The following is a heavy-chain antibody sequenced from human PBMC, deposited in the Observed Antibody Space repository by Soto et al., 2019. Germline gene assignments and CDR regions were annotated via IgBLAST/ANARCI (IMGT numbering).Heavy chain of an antibody. Sequence: QVQLVQSGAEVKKPGASVKVSCKASGYTFTSYDINWVRQAPGQGLEWMGWISAYNGNPNYAQKLQGRFTMTTATSTSTAYMELRGRRADDTAGYYCARDGPMDRAFDLWGQGPMVTFPS. D-gene: IGHD2-2*03. CDR3: ARDGPMDRAFDL. CDR1: GYTFTSYD. V-gene: IGHV1-18*01. J-gene: IGHJ3*01. CDR2: ISAYNGNP.